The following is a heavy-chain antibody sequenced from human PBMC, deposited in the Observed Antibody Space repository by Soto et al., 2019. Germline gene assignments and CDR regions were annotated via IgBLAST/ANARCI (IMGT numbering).Heavy chain of an antibody. CDR3: ATGRGGSGSLTPRLDF. CDR1: GFTFNNYA. D-gene: IGHD3-10*01. V-gene: IGHV3-23*01. J-gene: IGHJ4*02. Sequence: EVQLLESGGGLVQPGGSLRLSCAASGFTFNNYAMTWVRQAPGKGLEWVSAISGGGDTTSYADSVKGRFTVSRDGSTNTLYLQMSSLRAEDTALYYCATGRGGSGSLTPRLDFWGQGTLVTVSS. CDR2: ISGGGDTT.